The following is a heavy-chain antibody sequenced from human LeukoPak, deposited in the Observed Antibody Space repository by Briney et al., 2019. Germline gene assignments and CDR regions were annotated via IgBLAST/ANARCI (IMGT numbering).Heavy chain of an antibody. J-gene: IGHJ1*01. Sequence: GGSLRLSCAASGFTFSSYTMSWVRQAPGKGLEWVSYIGGSSSIIYYADSVKGRFTISRDNAKNSLYLQMNSLRAEDTAVYYCAYSSAYQQHWGQGTLVTVSS. V-gene: IGHV3-48*01. CDR1: GFTFSSYT. D-gene: IGHD3-22*01. CDR3: AYSSAYQQH. CDR2: IGGSSSII.